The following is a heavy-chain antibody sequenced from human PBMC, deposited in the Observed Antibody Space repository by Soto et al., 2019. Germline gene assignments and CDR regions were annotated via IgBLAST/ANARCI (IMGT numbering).Heavy chain of an antibody. D-gene: IGHD3-3*01. Sequence: SETLSLTCTVSGGSISSYYWSWIRQPPGKGLEWIGYIYYSGSTNYNPSLKSRVTISVDTSKNQFSLKLSSVTAADTAVYYCARVGYYSRGYHFDYWGQGTLVTVSS. CDR3: ARVGYYSRGYHFDY. V-gene: IGHV4-59*08. CDR2: IYYSGST. CDR1: GGSISSYY. J-gene: IGHJ4*02.